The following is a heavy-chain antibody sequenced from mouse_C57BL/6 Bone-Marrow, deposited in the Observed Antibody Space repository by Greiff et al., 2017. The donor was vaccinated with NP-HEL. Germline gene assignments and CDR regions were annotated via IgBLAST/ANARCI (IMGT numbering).Heavy chain of an antibody. CDR2: IDPSDSET. J-gene: IGHJ3*01. CDR3: AREGTDSSGYGAWFAY. V-gene: IGHV1-52*01. Sequence: QVQLQQPGAELVRPGSSVKLSCKASGYTFTSYWMHWVKQRPIQGLEWIGNIDPSDSETNYNQKFKDKATLTVDKSSSTAYMQLSSLTSEDSAVYYCAREGTDSSGYGAWFAYWGQGTLVTVSA. CDR1: GYTFTSYW. D-gene: IGHD3-2*02.